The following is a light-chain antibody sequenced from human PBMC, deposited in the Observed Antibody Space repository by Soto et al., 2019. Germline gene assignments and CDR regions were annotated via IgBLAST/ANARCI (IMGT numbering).Light chain of an antibody. CDR3: QQRASWPS. Sequence: IVLTQSPATLSLSPGERATLSCRASQSVGTFLAWYQQKPGQAPRLLIYDASNRATGIAARFSGGGSGTEFTLTSSSLEPEDVAFYYCQQRASWPSFGGGTKVEIK. V-gene: IGKV3-11*01. CDR1: QSVGTF. CDR2: DAS. J-gene: IGKJ4*01.